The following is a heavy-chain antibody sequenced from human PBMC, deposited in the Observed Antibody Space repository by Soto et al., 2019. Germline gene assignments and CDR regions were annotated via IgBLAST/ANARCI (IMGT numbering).Heavy chain of an antibody. D-gene: IGHD3-10*01. Sequence: QVQLQESGPGLVKPSQTLSLTCTVSGGSISSGSYYWSWIRQLPGKGLEWIGYIYYSGSTYYNPSLKSRVTISVDTSKNQCSLKLKSVTAADTAVYYCATRTDYYYGSGSLGGMDVWGQWTTVTVSS. CDR3: ATRTDYYYGSGSLGGMDV. CDR2: IYYSGST. CDR1: GGSISSGSYY. J-gene: IGHJ6*02. V-gene: IGHV4-31*03.